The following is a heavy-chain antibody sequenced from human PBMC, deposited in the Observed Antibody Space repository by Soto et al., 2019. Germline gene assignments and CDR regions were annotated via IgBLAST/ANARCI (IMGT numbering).Heavy chain of an antibody. CDR1: GFTFSTAA. CDR3: AREEFEAGRGHFGY. V-gene: IGHV3-30-3*01. Sequence: QVQVVESGGGVVQPGGSLRLSCAASGFTFSTAAMHWVRQAPGKGLEWMAMISYGGNNKYDADSVKGRFTISRDISESTLYLQMNSLRTEDTAVYYCAREEFEAGRGHFGYWGQGTLVSVSS. CDR2: ISYGGNNK. J-gene: IGHJ4*02. D-gene: IGHD6-13*01.